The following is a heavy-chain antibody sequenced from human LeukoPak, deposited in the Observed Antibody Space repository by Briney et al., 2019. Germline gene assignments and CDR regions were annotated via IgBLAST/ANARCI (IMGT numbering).Heavy chain of an antibody. V-gene: IGHV1-2*02. CDR1: GYTFTYYY. CDR2: INPNSGGT. J-gene: IGHJ4*02. Sequence: ASVKVSCKVSGYTFTYYYIHWVRQAPGQGLEWMGWINPNSGGTNYAQKFQGRVTMTRDTSINTAYMELNRLKSDDTAVYYCARDRDGYSSLGFDYWGQGTLVIVSS. CDR3: ARDRDGYSSLGFDY. D-gene: IGHD5-24*01.